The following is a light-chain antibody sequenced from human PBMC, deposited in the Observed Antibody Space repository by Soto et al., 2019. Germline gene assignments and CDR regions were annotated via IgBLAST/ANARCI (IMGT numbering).Light chain of an antibody. V-gene: IGKV3-20*01. J-gene: IGKJ5*01. CDR1: QSVSSN. CDR2: GAS. CDR3: QQYGSSPST. Sequence: EIVMTQSPATLSVSPGESATLSCRASQSVSSNLAWYQQKPGQAPRLLIYGASSRATGIPDRFSGSGSGTDFTLTISRLEPEDFAVYYCQQYGSSPSTLGQGTRLEIK.